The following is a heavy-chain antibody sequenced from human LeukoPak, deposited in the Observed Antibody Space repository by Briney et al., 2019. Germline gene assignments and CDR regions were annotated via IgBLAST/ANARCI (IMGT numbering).Heavy chain of an antibody. CDR1: GLTVSSNY. D-gene: IGHD3-22*01. J-gene: IGHJ4*02. CDR2: IYSGEST. V-gene: IGHV3-53*04. CDR3: AGTNYYDSSGYYRLDY. Sequence: GGSLRLSCAASGLTVSSNYMSWVRQAPGKGLEWVSVIYSGESTYYADSVKGRFTTSRHNSKNTLYLQMNSLRAEDTAVYYCAGTNYYDSSGYYRLDYWGQGTLVTVSS.